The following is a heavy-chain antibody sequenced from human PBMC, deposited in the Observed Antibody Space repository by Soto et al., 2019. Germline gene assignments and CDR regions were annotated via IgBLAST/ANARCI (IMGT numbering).Heavy chain of an antibody. V-gene: IGHV1-18*04. CDR2: ISTYNGNT. CDR3: ARSPAAIRYYYYGMDV. D-gene: IGHD2-2*01. Sequence: ASVKVSCKASGYTFTSYGISWVRQAPGQGLEWMGWISTYNGNTNYAQKLQGRVTMTTDTSTSTAYMELRSLRPDDTAVYYCARSPAAIRYYYYGMDVWGQGTTVTVSS. CDR1: GYTFTSYG. J-gene: IGHJ6*02.